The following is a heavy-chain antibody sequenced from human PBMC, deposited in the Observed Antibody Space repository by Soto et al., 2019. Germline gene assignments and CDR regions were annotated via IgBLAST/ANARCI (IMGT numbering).Heavy chain of an antibody. V-gene: IGHV3-21*01. Sequence: EVQLVASGGGLVRPGGSLRLSCAASGFTFSSYSMNWLRQAPGKGLEWVSSIATNSEYIFHAESVKGRFTISRDNAENSLYLQMSSLRGEDTAVYYCARVHDSTTHPLFYMEVWGQGTTVTVSS. CDR2: IATNSEYI. J-gene: IGHJ6*03. CDR3: ARVHDSTTHPLFYMEV. D-gene: IGHD3-22*01. CDR1: GFTFSSYS.